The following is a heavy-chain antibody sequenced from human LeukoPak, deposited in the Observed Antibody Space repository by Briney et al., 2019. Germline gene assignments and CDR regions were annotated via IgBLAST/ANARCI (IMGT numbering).Heavy chain of an antibody. D-gene: IGHD3-3*01. CDR2: IYFSGST. CDR3: ARNADYDFWSGTNPFDI. CDR1: GGSMNTNY. V-gene: IGHV4-59*01. Sequence: SETLSLTCTVSGGSMNTNYWSCIRQPPGKGLEWIGYIYFSGSTNYNPSLKNRVSISVDTSKNQFSLKLTSVTAADTAVYFCARNADYDFWSGTNPFDIWGQGTKVTVSS. J-gene: IGHJ3*02.